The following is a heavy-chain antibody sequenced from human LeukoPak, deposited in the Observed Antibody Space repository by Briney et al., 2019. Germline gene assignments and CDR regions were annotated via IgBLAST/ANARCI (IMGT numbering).Heavy chain of an antibody. J-gene: IGHJ5*02. V-gene: IGHV4-31*03. CDR1: GGSISSGGYY. CDR2: IYYSGST. CDR3: ARDYRLPNYNWFDP. Sequence: SQTLSLTCTVSGGSISSGGYYWSWIRLHPGKGLEWIGYIYYSGSTYYNPSLKSRVTISVDTSKNQFSLKLSSVTAADTAVYYCARDYRLPNYNWFDPWGQGTLVTVSS. D-gene: IGHD5-18*01.